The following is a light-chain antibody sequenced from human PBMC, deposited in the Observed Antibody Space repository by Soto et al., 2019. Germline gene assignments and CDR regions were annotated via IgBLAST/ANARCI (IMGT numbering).Light chain of an antibody. V-gene: IGLV3-21*02. J-gene: IGLJ1*01. Sequence: SFDLTQPPSVSVDPGQTARITYGGNNIGSKSVHWYQQKPGQAPVRVVYDDSDRPSGIPERFSGSNPGNTATLTISRVEAGDEADYYCQVWDSSSDHYVFGTGTRSPS. CDR2: DDS. CDR1: NIGSKS. CDR3: QVWDSSSDHYV.